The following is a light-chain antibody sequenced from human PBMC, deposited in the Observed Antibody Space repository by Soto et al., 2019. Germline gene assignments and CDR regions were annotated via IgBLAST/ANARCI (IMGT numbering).Light chain of an antibody. CDR1: SSNIGAGYD. J-gene: IGLJ7*01. V-gene: IGLV1-40*01. CDR2: GNS. Sequence: QSVLTQPPSVSGAPGQRVPISCTGSSSNIGAGYDVHWYQQLPGTAPKLLIYGNSNRPSGVPDRFSGSKSGTSASLAITGVQAEDEADYSCQSYDSSLSGAVFGGGTQLTVL. CDR3: QSYDSSLSGAV.